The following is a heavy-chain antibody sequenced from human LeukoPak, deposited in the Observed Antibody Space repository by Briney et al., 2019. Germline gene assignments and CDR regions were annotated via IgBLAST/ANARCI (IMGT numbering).Heavy chain of an antibody. J-gene: IGHJ6*03. V-gene: IGHV1-2*02. CDR2: INPNRGGT. Sequence: GASVKVSCKASRYTFTGYYMHWVRQAPGQGLEWMGWINPNRGGTHTTQKPQGRVTMTRDTSISTAYMELSRLSSEDTAVYYCARDPVLRLLEWLSPYYYFYMDVWGKGTTVTVS. CDR1: RYTFTGYY. CDR3: ARDPVLRLLEWLSPYYYFYMDV. D-gene: IGHD3-3*01.